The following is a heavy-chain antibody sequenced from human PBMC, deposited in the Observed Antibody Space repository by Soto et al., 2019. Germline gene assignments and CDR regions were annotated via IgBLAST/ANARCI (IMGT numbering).Heavy chain of an antibody. CDR2: ISYDGSNK. CDR3: AKDRNQLHYYYYYGMDV. Sequence: GGSLRLSCAASGFTFSSYGMHWVRQAPGKGLEWVAVISYDGSNKYYADSVKGRFTISRDNSKNTLYLQMNSLRAEDTAVYYWAKDRNQLHYYYYYGMDVWGQGTTVTVSS. J-gene: IGHJ6*02. D-gene: IGHD1-26*01. V-gene: IGHV3-30*18. CDR1: GFTFSSYG.